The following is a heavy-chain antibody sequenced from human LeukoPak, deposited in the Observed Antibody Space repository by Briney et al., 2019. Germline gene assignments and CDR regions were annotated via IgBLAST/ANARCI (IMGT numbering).Heavy chain of an antibody. V-gene: IGHV3-30*02. CDR3: SSSCLVRTGPDFSLDV. J-gene: IGHJ6*03. CDR1: GFSFRRYA. Sequence: PGGSLRLSCAASGFSFRRYAMIWVRQTPGRGLEGVAFIRDDGSGEFYADSVTGRFTIAKDYSKNTLSLQMTSLRVAAPAVYVCSSSCLVRTGPDFSLDVWGKGTTVTVSS. D-gene: IGHD1-1*01. CDR2: IRDDGSGE.